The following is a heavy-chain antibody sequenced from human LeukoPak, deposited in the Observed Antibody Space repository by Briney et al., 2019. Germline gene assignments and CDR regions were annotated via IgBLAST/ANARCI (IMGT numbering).Heavy chain of an antibody. Sequence: GGSLRLSCAASGFTFSSYSMNWVRQAPGKGLEWVSYISSSSSTIYYADSVKGRFTISRDNAKISLYLQMNSLRAEDTAVYYCARDLVVRGVMENGMDVWGQGTTVTVSS. CDR1: GFTFSSYS. D-gene: IGHD3-10*01. V-gene: IGHV3-48*01. J-gene: IGHJ6*02. CDR2: ISSSSSTI. CDR3: ARDLVVRGVMENGMDV.